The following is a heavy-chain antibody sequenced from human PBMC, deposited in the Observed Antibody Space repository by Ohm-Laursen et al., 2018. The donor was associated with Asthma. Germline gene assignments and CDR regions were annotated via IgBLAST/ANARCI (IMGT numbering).Heavy chain of an antibody. CDR2: MYYSGTT. Sequence: TLSLTWIVSGDSISNGGYYWSWIRQHPGKGLEWIGYMYYSGTTYYNPSLNSRVAILVDTSKNQFSLKVNSVTAADTAVYYCARGRTTLTRSLGYWGQGTLVTVSS. CDR1: GDSISNGGYY. CDR3: ARGRTTLTRSLGY. J-gene: IGHJ4*02. V-gene: IGHV4-31*02. D-gene: IGHD4-11*01.